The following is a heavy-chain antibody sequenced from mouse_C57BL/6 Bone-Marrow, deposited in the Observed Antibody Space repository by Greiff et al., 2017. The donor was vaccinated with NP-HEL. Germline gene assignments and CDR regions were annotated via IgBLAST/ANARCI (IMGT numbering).Heavy chain of an antibody. CDR1: GYTFTSYW. V-gene: IGHV1-55*01. CDR3: ARFYGSSYWYFDV. D-gene: IGHD1-1*01. Sequence: QVQLQQPGAELVKPGASVKMSCKASGYTFTSYWITWVKQRPGQGLEWIGDIYPGSGSTNYNEKFKSKATLTVATSSSTAYMQLSSLTSEDSAVYYCARFYGSSYWYFDVWGTGTTVTVSS. J-gene: IGHJ1*03. CDR2: IYPGSGST.